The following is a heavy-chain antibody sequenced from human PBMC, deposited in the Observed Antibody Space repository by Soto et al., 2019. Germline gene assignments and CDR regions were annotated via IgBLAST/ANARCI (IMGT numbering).Heavy chain of an antibody. D-gene: IGHD6-19*01. CDR3: ATDSGISGWYLNWFDP. CDR2: IWSDGSNK. Sequence: PGGSLRLSCAASGFTFTTYAIHWVRQAPGKGLEWVAVIWSDGSNKYYADSVKGRFTISRDNSKNTLYLQMDSLRAEDTAIYYCATDSGISGWYLNWFDPWGQGTLVTVSS. J-gene: IGHJ5*02. CDR1: GFTFTTYA. V-gene: IGHV3-33*01.